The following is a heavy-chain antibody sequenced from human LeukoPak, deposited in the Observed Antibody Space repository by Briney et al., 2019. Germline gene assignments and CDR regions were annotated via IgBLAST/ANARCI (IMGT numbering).Heavy chain of an antibody. Sequence: GGSLMLSCTASGFTFSSYTFNWVRQAPGKGLEWVASITSTSTYIYYADSVQGRFAVSRDNAKNSLYLQMNSLRAEDTAVFYCARRGPNNSGLDYWGQGTLVTVSS. CDR1: GFTFSSYT. D-gene: IGHD6-19*01. CDR2: ITSTSTYI. V-gene: IGHV3-21*01. CDR3: ARRGPNNSGLDY. J-gene: IGHJ4*02.